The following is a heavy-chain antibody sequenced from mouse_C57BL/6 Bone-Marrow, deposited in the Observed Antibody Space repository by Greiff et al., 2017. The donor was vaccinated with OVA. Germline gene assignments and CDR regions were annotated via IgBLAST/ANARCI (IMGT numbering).Heavy chain of an antibody. V-gene: IGHV1-19*01. CDR3: VIYDGYYAGAY. J-gene: IGHJ3*01. D-gene: IGHD2-3*01. CDR1: GYTFTDYY. Sequence: EVQLQQSGPVLVKPGASVKMSCKASGYTFTDYYMNWVKQSHGKSLEWIGVINPYNGGTSSNQKFKGKATLTVDKSSSTAYMELDSLTSEDSAVYYCVIYDGYYAGAYWGQGTLVTVSA. CDR2: INPYNGGT.